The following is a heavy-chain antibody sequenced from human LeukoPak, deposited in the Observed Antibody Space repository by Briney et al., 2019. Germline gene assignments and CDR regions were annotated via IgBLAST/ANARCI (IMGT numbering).Heavy chain of an antibody. D-gene: IGHD5-18*01. CDR3: ARVLRAASWRSYDY. Sequence: SETLSLTCAVYGGSFSGYYWSWIRQPPGKGLEWIGEINHSGSTNYNPSLKSRVTISIDTSRNQFSLRLNSMTAADTAVYYCARVLRAASWRSYDYWGQGSLVTVSS. J-gene: IGHJ4*02. CDR2: INHSGST. CDR1: GGSFSGYY. V-gene: IGHV4-34*01.